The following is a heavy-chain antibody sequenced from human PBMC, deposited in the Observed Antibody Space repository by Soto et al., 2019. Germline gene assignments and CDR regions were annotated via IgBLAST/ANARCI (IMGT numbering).Heavy chain of an antibody. CDR1: GYTFIIYG. V-gene: IGHV1-18*01. Sequence: GASVKVSCKASGYTFIIYGVSWVLQAPGQGLEWMGWISPYSGNTNYAQKLQGRVTMTTNTSTSTAYMELRSLRSDDTAVYYCARNRRPIACYFDYWGQGTLVTVSS. CDR3: ARNRRPIACYFDY. J-gene: IGHJ4*02. D-gene: IGHD6-13*01. CDR2: ISPYSGNT.